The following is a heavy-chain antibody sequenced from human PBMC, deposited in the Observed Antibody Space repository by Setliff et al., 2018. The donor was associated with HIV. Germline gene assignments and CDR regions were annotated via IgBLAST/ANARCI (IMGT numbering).Heavy chain of an antibody. Sequence: ASVKVSCKASGYIFTDYYMHWVRQAPGQELGWMGRINPNSGGTNYAQKFQGRVTMTRDTSISTAYMELRSLRSDDTAVYYCARKDCSSTSCYVSWFDPWGQGTLVTVSS. V-gene: IGHV1-2*06. CDR3: ARKDCSSTSCYVSWFDP. J-gene: IGHJ5*02. D-gene: IGHD2-2*01. CDR2: INPNSGGT. CDR1: GYIFTDYY.